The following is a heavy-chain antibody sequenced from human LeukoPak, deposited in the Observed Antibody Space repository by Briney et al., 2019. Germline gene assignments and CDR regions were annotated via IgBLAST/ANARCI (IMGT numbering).Heavy chain of an antibody. Sequence: GESLKISCKGSGYTFTTYWIGWVRQMPGKGLEWMGIIYPGDSDPIYSPSFQGQVTISADKSISTAYLQWGSLQASDSAMYYCVRHGLGTSWFGFDYWGQGTLVTVSS. CDR1: GYTFTTYW. CDR2: IYPGDSDP. CDR3: VRHGLGTSWFGFDY. J-gene: IGHJ4*02. V-gene: IGHV5-51*01. D-gene: IGHD6-13*01.